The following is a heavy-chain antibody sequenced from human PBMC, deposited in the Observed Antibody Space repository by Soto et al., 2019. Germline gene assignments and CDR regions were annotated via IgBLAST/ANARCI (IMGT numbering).Heavy chain of an antibody. J-gene: IGHJ6*02. CDR3: ARKGRGYRYGGGGHYYYYYGMDV. V-gene: IGHV1-69*06. D-gene: IGHD5-18*01. Sequence: QVQLVQSGAEVKKPGSSVKVSCKASGGTFSSYAISWVRQAPGQGLEWMGGIIPIFGTANYAQKFQGRVKITADKSTSTAYRELSSMRSEDTAVYYCARKGRGYRYGGGGHYYYYYGMDVWGQGTTVTVSS. CDR2: IIPIFGTA. CDR1: GGTFSSYA.